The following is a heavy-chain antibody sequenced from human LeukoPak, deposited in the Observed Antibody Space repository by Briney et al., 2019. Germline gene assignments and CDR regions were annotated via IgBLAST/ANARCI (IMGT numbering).Heavy chain of an antibody. J-gene: IGHJ4*02. CDR1: GGSFSGYY. Sequence: SETLSLTCAVYGGSFSGYYWSWIRQPPGKGLEWIWEINHSGSTNYNPSLKSRVTISVDTSKNQFSLKLSSVTAADTAVYYCARGSRGLLPFWGQGTLVTVSS. CDR3: ARGSRGLLPF. CDR2: INHSGST. D-gene: IGHD3-22*01. V-gene: IGHV4-34*01.